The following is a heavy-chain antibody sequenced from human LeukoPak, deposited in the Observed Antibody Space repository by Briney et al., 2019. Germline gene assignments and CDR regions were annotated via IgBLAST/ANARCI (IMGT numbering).Heavy chain of an antibody. V-gene: IGHV3-48*01. D-gene: IGHD1-26*01. CDR2: ISSSSSTI. Sequence: GGSLRLSCAASGFTFSSYSMNWVRQAPGKGLEWVSYISSSSSTIYYADSVKGGFTISRDNAKNSLYLQMNSLRADDTAVYYCARANSGSYYSDFDYWGQGTLVTVSS. J-gene: IGHJ4*02. CDR3: ARANSGSYYSDFDY. CDR1: GFTFSSYS.